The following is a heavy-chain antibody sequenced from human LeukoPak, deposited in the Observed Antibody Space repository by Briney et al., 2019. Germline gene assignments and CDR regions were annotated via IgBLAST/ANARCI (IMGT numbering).Heavy chain of an antibody. J-gene: IGHJ5*02. V-gene: IGHV3-30*01. Sequence: GGSLRLSCAASGFTFSSYAMHWVRQAPGKGLEWVAVISYDGSNKYYADSVKGRFTISRDNSKNTLYLQMNSLRAEDTAVYCCARDGQGWFDPWGQGTLVTVSS. CDR2: ISYDGSNK. CDR3: ARDGQGWFDP. CDR1: GFTFSSYA.